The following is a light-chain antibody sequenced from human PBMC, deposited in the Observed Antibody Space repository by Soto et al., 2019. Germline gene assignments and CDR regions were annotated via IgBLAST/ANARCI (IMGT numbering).Light chain of an antibody. Sequence: EIVLTQSPATLSLSPGEKATLSCRASPSVSSYLAWYQQKPGQAPRLLIYDASIRPTGIPARFSGSGSETDFTLTISSLEPEDFAIYYCQQRSNWPWTFGQGTKVEIK. J-gene: IGKJ1*01. CDR2: DAS. V-gene: IGKV3-11*01. CDR3: QQRSNWPWT. CDR1: PSVSSY.